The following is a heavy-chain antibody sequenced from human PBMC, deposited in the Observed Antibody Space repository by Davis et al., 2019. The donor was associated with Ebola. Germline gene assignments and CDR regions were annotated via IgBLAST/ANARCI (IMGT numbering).Heavy chain of an antibody. CDR3: AKRATVKVAGANYYNAMDV. CDR2: ISGSGGDP. D-gene: IGHD6-19*01. Sequence: PGGSLRLSCAGSGFTFSTYAMTWVRQAPGKGLEWVSRISGSGGDPPYADSVKGRFTISRDNSKNTLYLQMNSLRAEDTAVFYCAKRATVKVAGANYYNAMDVWGKGTTVTVSS. CDR1: GFTFSTYA. J-gene: IGHJ6*04. V-gene: IGHV3-23*01.